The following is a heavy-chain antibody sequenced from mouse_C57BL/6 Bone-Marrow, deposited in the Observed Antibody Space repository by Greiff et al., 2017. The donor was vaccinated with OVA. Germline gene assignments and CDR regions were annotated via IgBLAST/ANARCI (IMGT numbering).Heavy chain of an antibody. CDR1: GFNIKDDY. V-gene: IGHV14-4*01. D-gene: IGHD2-10*01. J-gene: IGHJ2*01. CDR2: LDPENGDP. CDR3: IPCYGNYGYFDY. Sequence: VQLQQSGAELVRPGASVKLSCTASGFNIKDDYMHWVKQRPEQGLEWIGWLDPENGDPEYASKFQGKATITADTSSNTAYLQLSSLTSEDTAVYYCIPCYGNYGYFDYWGQGTTLTVSS.